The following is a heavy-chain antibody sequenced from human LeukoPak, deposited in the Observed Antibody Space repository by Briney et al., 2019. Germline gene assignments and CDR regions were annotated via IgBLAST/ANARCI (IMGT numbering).Heavy chain of an antibody. V-gene: IGHV3-48*03. Sequence: PGGSLRLSCAASGFTFRTYEMNGVRQAPGKGLEWVSYISSSSGTRNYADSVKGRFTISRDNAQNSLYLQMNSLGAEDTAVYYCAREHCTSTSCSYFDFWGQGTLVTVSS. J-gene: IGHJ4*02. CDR1: GFTFRTYE. CDR3: AREHCTSTSCSYFDF. CDR2: ISSSSGTR. D-gene: IGHD2-2*01.